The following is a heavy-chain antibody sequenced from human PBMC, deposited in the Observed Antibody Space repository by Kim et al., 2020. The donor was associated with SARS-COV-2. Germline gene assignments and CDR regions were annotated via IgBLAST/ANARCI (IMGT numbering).Heavy chain of an antibody. V-gene: IGHV3-21*01. Sequence: DSVKGRFTISRDNAKNSLFLQMNILRAEDTAVYYCARMGAGSSGWYVSDYWGQGTLVTVSS. J-gene: IGHJ4*02. D-gene: IGHD6-19*01. CDR3: ARMGAGSSGWYVSDY.